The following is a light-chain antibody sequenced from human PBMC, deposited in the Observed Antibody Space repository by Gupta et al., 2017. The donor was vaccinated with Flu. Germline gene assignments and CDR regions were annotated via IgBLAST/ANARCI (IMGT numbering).Light chain of an antibody. V-gene: IGKV4-1*01. J-gene: IGKJ1*01. Sequence: NCNSSQNVLSSSNNKNYLAWYQQKPGQPPKLLIYWASTRESGVPDRFSGSGSGTDFTLTISSLQAEDVAVYYCQQYFSTPWTFGQGTKVEIK. CDR1: QNVLSSSNNKNY. CDR3: QQYFSTPWT. CDR2: WAS.